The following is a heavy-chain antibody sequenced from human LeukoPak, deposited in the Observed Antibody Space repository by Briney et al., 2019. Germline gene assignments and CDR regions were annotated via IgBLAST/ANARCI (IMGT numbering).Heavy chain of an antibody. D-gene: IGHD6-19*01. CDR3: AKSSAGRARQWLAQYPGYYFDY. Sequence: PGGSLRLSCAASGFTFSSYAMSWVRQAPGKGLEWVSAISGSGGSTYYADSVKGRFTISRDNSKNTLYLQMNSLRAEDTAVYYCAKSSAGRARQWLAQYPGYYFDYWGQGTLVTVSS. J-gene: IGHJ4*02. V-gene: IGHV3-23*01. CDR2: ISGSGGST. CDR1: GFTFSSYA.